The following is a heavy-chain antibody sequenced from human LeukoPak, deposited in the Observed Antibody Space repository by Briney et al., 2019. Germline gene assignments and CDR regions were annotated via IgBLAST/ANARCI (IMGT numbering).Heavy chain of an antibody. CDR1: GYTLTDSY. CDR2: INPNSGDT. CDR3: ATEEQYRNYFDH. Sequence: ASVKVSCKASGYTLTDSYMHWVRQAPGQGLEWLAWINPNSGDTNYAQKFQGRVTVTRDTSISTAYMELSGLTSDDTAVYYCATEEQYRNYFDHWGLGTLVTVSS. J-gene: IGHJ4*02. D-gene: IGHD5-18*01. V-gene: IGHV1-2*02.